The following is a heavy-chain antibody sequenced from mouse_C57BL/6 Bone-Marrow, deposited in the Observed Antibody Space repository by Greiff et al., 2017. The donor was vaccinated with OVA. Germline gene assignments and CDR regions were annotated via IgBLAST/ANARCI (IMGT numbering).Heavy chain of an antibody. V-gene: IGHV1-69*01. CDR3: ARFTTVVANWYCDV. CDR1: GYTFTSYW. Sequence: QVQLKQPGAELVMPGASVKLSCKASGYTFTSYWMHWVKQRPGQGLEWIGEIDPSDSYTNYNQKFKGKSTLTVDKSSSTAYMQLSSLTSEDSAVYYCARFTTVVANWYCDVWGTGTTVTVSA. D-gene: IGHD1-1*01. J-gene: IGHJ1*03. CDR2: IDPSDSYT.